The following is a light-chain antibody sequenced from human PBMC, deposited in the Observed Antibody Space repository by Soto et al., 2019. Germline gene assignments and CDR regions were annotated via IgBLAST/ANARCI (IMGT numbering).Light chain of an antibody. J-gene: IGLJ2*01. CDR2: EVT. CDR3: CSYAGSGTFV. CDR1: SSDVGIYNL. Sequence: QSALTQPASVSGSPGQSITISCTGTSSDVGIYNLVSWYQHHPGKAPKVMIYEVTKRPSGVPNRFSGSNSGNTASLTISGLQAEDEADYYCCSYAGSGTFVVGGGTKVTVL. V-gene: IGLV2-23*02.